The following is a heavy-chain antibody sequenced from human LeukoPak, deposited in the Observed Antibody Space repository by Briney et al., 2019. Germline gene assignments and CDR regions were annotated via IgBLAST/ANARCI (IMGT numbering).Heavy chain of an antibody. CDR3: ASPPTVTTGAFDI. CDR2: IYHSGST. CDR1: GYSISRGYY. D-gene: IGHD4-17*01. J-gene: IGHJ3*02. Sequence: SETLSLTCTVSGYSISRGYYWGWIRQPPGKGLEWIGSIYHSGSTYYNPSLKSRVTISVDTSKNQFSLKLSSVTAADTAVYYCASPPTVTTGAFDIWGQGTMVTVSS. V-gene: IGHV4-38-2*02.